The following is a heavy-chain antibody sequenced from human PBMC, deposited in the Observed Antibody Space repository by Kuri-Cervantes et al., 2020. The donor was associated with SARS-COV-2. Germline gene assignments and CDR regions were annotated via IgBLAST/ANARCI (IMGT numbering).Heavy chain of an antibody. V-gene: IGHV3-30*18. Sequence: LTCAASGFNFSRTDMHWVRQAPGKGLECVAVISHDGKNKKCIASGKGRFTISRDNSQNTVYLHMKSLRSEDTAMYYCAKDRVGVQDFWGQGTLVTVSS. J-gene: IGHJ4*02. CDR2: ISHDGKNK. CDR3: AKDRVGVQDF. CDR1: GFNFSRTD. D-gene: IGHD2-21*01.